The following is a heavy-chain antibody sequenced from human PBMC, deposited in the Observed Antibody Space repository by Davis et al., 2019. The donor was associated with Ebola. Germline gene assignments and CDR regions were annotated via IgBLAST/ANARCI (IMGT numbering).Heavy chain of an antibody. CDR2: NVPILGIT. CDR1: GGTFSNYV. D-gene: IGHD2-15*01. V-gene: IGHV1-69*10. Sequence: SVKVSCKVSGGTFSNYVFNWVRQAPGQGLEWMGGNVPILGITNYAQKFQGRVTINADESTSTAYMELSSLRSEDTAVYYCAVLYCGGGRCYGYYFDYWGQGTLVTVSS. J-gene: IGHJ4*02. CDR3: AVLYCGGGRCYGYYFDY.